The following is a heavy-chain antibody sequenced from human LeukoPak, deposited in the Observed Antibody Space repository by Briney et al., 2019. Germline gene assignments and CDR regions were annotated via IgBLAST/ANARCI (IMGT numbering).Heavy chain of an antibody. CDR2: ISDSGGST. D-gene: IGHD1-26*01. CDR1: GFTFSSYG. V-gene: IGHV3-23*01. J-gene: IGHJ4*02. CDR3: AKAKGFSGSSTFDY. Sequence: PGGSLRLSCAASGFTFSSYGMSWVRQAPGKGLEWVSTISDSGGSTYYADSVKGRFTISRDNSKNTLYLQMNSLRAEDTAVYYCAKAKGFSGSSTFDYWGQGTLVTVPS.